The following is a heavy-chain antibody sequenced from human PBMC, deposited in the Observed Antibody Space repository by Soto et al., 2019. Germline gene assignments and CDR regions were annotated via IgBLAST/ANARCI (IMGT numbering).Heavy chain of an antibody. V-gene: IGHV1-8*01. CDR2: MNPNSGNT. J-gene: IGHJ4*02. D-gene: IGHD3-3*01. CDR1: GYTFTSYD. Sequence: ASVKVSCKASGYTFTSYDINWVRQATGQGLEWMGWMNPNSGNTGYAQKFQGRVTMTRNTSISTAYMELSSLRSEDTAVYYCAGLGYYDFWSGYYGWGQGTLVTVSS. CDR3: AGLGYYDFWSGYYG.